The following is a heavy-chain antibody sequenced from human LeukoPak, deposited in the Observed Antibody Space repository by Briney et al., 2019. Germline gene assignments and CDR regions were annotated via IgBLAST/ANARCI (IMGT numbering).Heavy chain of an antibody. J-gene: IGHJ5*02. CDR2: SSYTGSP. D-gene: IGHD5-24*01. V-gene: IGHV4-59*01. CDR3: ARGDGYSPGFDT. CDR1: GASINSYH. Sequence: SETLSLTCTVSGASINSYHWSWIRQPPGKALEWIGYSSYTGSPKYTPSLKSRVIMSKDTSKNQISLKLSAATAADTAVYYCARGDGYSPGFDTWGQGTLVTVSP.